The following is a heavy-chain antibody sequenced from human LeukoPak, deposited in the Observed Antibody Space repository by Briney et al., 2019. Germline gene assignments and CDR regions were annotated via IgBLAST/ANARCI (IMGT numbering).Heavy chain of an antibody. CDR2: IIPILGIA. V-gene: IGHV1-69*04. J-gene: IGHJ4*02. CDR3: ASGQGGDYVIYY. CDR1: GGTFSSYA. D-gene: IGHD4-17*01. Sequence: SVKVSCKASGGTFSSYAISWVRQAPGQGLEWMGRIIPILGIANYAQKFQGRVTITTDESTSTAYMELSSLRSEGTAVYYCASGQGGDYVIYYWGQGTLVTVSS.